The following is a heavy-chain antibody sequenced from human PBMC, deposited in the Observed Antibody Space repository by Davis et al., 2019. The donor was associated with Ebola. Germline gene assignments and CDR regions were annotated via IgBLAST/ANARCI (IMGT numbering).Heavy chain of an antibody. CDR1: GFTFSSYW. J-gene: IGHJ4*02. D-gene: IGHD3-22*01. CDR2: INHSGST. V-gene: IGHV4-34*01. Sequence: GSLRLSCAASGFTFSSYWMSWIRQPPGKGLEWIGEINHSGSTNYNPSLKSRVTISVDTSKNQFSLKLSSVTAADTAVYYCARVLAHSSGAVDYWGQGTLVTVSS. CDR3: ARVLAHSSGAVDY.